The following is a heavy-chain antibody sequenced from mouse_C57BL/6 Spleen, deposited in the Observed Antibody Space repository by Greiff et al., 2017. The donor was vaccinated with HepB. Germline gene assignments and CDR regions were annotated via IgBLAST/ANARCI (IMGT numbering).Heavy chain of an antibody. Sequence: QVQLQQPGAELVKPGASVKLSCKASGYTFTSYWMQWVKQRPGQGLEWIGEIDPSDSYTNYNQKFKGKATLTVDTSSSTAYMQLSSLTSEDSAVYYCARGDGSSYQGYWGQGTTLTVSS. D-gene: IGHD1-1*01. CDR2: IDPSDSYT. CDR1: GYTFTSYW. J-gene: IGHJ2*01. V-gene: IGHV1-50*01. CDR3: ARGDGSSYQGY.